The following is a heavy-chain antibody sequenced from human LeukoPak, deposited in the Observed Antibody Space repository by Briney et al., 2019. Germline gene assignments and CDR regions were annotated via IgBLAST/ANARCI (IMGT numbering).Heavy chain of an antibody. V-gene: IGHV1-2*02. D-gene: IGHD3-22*01. J-gene: IGHJ3*02. CDR3: ARAKVYYDDTMDYYEGDAFDI. CDR2: ITSDSGGT. Sequence: ASVKVSCKASGYTFTGHYMHWVRQAPGQGLEWMGWITSDSGGTNYAQKFQGRVTMTRDTSISTAYMELSRLRSDDTAVYYCARAKVYYDDTMDYYEGDAFDIWGQGTLVTVSS. CDR1: GYTFTGHY.